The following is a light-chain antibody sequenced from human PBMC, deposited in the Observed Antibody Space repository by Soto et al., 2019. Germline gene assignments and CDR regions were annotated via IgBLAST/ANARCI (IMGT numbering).Light chain of an antibody. CDR2: EVS. CDR1: SSDVGSYNL. Sequence: QSVLTHPASVSGSPGQSITISCTATSSDVGSYNLVSWYQQHPGKAPKLMIYEVSKRPSGVSNRFSGSKSGNPASLTISGLQAEDEANYYCCSYAGGSPSYVFGTGTKVTVL. V-gene: IGLV2-23*02. CDR3: CSYAGGSPSYV. J-gene: IGLJ1*01.